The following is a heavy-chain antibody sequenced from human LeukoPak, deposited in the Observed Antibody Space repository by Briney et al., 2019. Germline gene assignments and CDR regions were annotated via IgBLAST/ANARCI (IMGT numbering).Heavy chain of an antibody. D-gene: IGHD5-12*01. J-gene: IGHJ6*02. Sequence: SETLSLTCTVSGGSISSYYWSWIRQPPGKGLEWIGYIYYSGSTNYNPSLKSRVTISVDTSKNQFSLKLSSVTAADTAVYYCARAKYSGYEDYYYYGMDVWGQGTTVTVSS. CDR2: IYYSGST. CDR1: GGSISSYY. V-gene: IGHV4-59*01. CDR3: ARAKYSGYEDYYYYGMDV.